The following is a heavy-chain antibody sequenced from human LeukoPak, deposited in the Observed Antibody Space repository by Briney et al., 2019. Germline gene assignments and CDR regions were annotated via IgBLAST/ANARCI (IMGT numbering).Heavy chain of an antibody. CDR3: ARGFCSGGTCFDY. J-gene: IGHJ4*02. D-gene: IGHD2-15*01. V-gene: IGHV3-53*01. CDR2: IYSGAGT. CDR1: GFTVSSNY. Sequence: PGGSLRLSCAASGFTVSSNYMSWVRQAPGKGLEWVSFIYSGAGTDYADSVKGRFTISTDNSKNTMYLQMNSLRAEDTAVYYCARGFCSGGTCFDYWGQGTLDTISS.